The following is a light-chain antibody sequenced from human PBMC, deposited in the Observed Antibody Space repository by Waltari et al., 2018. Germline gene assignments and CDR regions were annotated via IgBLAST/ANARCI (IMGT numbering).Light chain of an antibody. J-gene: IGLJ3*02. V-gene: IGLV2-14*01. Sequence: QSALTQPTSVSGSPGQSITISCTGTSRYVGFYNYVSWYQQYPGKVPQLLIYDVSARPSGVSSRFSGSKSGNTASLTISGLHADDEADYYCNSYTGSSSWVFGGGTKLTVL. CDR3: NSYTGSSSWV. CDR1: SRYVGFYNY. CDR2: DVS.